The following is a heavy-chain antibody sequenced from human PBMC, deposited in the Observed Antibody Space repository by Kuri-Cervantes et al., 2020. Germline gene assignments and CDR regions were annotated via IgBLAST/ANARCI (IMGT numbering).Heavy chain of an antibody. CDR3: ACYGDYGPAVGFDP. CDR2: IIPIFGTA. J-gene: IGHJ5*02. CDR1: GGTFSSYA. V-gene: IGHV1-69*13. D-gene: IGHD4-17*01. Sequence: SAKVSCKASGGTFSSYAISWVRQAPGQGLEWMGGIIPIFGTANYAQKFQGRVTITADESTSTAYMELSSLRSEDTAVYYCACYGDYGPAVGFDPWGQGTLVTVSS.